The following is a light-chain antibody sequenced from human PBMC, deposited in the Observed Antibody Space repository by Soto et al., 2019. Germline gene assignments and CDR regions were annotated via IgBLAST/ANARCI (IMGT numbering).Light chain of an antibody. CDR2: EVN. Sequence: QSALTQPASVSGSPRQSITISCTGASSDVGGYTYVSWYQQHPGKAPKLIIYEVNNRPSGVSHRFSGSKSGNTASLTISGLQAEDEADYYCSSYISSSTLYVFGTGTKLTVL. J-gene: IGLJ1*01. CDR1: SSDVGGYTY. V-gene: IGLV2-14*01. CDR3: SSYISSSTLYV.